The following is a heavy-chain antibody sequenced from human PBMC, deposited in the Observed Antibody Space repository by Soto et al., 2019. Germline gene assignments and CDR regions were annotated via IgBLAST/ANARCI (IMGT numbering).Heavy chain of an antibody. V-gene: IGHV3-30*04. CDR1: GFTFSSYA. CDR3: ARDFFWGGGEPRGDLGY. D-gene: IGHD3-16*01. Sequence: QVQLVESGGGVVQPGRSLRLSCAASGFTFSSYAMHWVRQAPGKGLEWVAVISYDGRNKYYADSVKGRFTISRDNSKNTLYLQMNSLRAEDTAVYYCARDFFWGGGEPRGDLGYWGQGTLVTVSS. CDR2: ISYDGRNK. J-gene: IGHJ4*02.